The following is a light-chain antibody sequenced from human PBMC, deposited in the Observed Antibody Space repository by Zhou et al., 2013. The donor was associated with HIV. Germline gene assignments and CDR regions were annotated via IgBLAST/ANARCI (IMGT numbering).Light chain of an antibody. V-gene: IGKV2-28*01. CDR3: MQALQTPRT. CDR2: LGS. Sequence: DIVMTQSPLSLPVTPGEPASISCRSSQSLLHSNGYNYLDWYLQKPGQSPQLLIYLGSNRASGVPDRFSGSGSGTDFTLKISRVEAEDVGVYYCMQALQTPRTFGRRDQGGNQT. CDR1: QSLLHSNGYNY. J-gene: IGKJ1*01.